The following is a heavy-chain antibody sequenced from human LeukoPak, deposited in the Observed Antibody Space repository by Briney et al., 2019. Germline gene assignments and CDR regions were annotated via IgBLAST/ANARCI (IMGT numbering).Heavy chain of an antibody. J-gene: IGHJ4*02. D-gene: IGHD5-18*01. Sequence: SVKVSCKASGGTFSRYAISWVRQAPGQGLEWMGGIIPIFGTANYAQKFQGRVTITADESTSTAYMELSSLRSEDTAVYYCARDGGDTAMVSDYWGQGTLVTVSS. CDR3: ARDGGDTAMVSDY. CDR1: GGTFSRYA. V-gene: IGHV1-69*13. CDR2: IIPIFGTA.